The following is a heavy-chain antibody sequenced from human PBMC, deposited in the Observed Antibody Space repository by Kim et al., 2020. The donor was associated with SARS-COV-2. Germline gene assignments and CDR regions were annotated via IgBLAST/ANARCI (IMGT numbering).Heavy chain of an antibody. CDR1: EFTFSNYW. Sequence: GGSLRLSCAASEFTFSNYWMHWVRQAPGKGLVWVSHINSDGRSRNYADSVKGRFTIARDNAKNTLYLQMNSLRAEDTAVYYCARKLDPRHYFYYGLDVWGRGPPVTVSS. V-gene: IGHV3-74*01. CDR3: ARKLDPRHYFYYGLDV. J-gene: IGHJ6*02. CDR2: INSDGRSR.